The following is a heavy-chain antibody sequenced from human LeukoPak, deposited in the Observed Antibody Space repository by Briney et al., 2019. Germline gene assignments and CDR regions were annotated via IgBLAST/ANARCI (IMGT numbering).Heavy chain of an antibody. D-gene: IGHD4-11*01. CDR1: GFTFSSYS. Sequence: GGSLRLSCAASGFTFSSYSMNWVRQAPGKGLEWVSSISSSSSYIYCADSVKGRFTISRDNAKNSLYLQMNSLRAEDTAVYYCARDGTVTLFDYWGQGTLVTVSS. V-gene: IGHV3-21*01. CDR2: ISSSSSYI. CDR3: ARDGTVTLFDY. J-gene: IGHJ4*02.